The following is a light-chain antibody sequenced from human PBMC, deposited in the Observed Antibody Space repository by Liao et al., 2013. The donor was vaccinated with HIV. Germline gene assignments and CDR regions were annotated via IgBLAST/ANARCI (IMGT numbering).Light chain of an antibody. V-gene: IGLV3-1*01. Sequence: SYELTQPPSVTVSPGQTATITCSGDKMGHKYVSWYQHKAGQSPVLVIFQDSQRPSGIPERFSGSNSGTTATLAISGAQALDEADYYCQTWDTGTGVFGTGTKVTV. CDR3: QTWDTGTGV. CDR1: KMGHKY. J-gene: IGLJ1*01. CDR2: QDS.